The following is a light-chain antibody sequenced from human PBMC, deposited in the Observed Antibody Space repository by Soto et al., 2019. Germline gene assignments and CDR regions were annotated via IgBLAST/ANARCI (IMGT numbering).Light chain of an antibody. J-gene: IGKJ1*01. CDR3: QTLLGT. V-gene: IGKV1-27*01. CDR2: AAS. CDR1: QGISNY. Sequence: DIQMTQSTSSLSASFGDRVTITCRASQGISNYLAWYQQKPGKVPKLLIYAASTLQSGVPSRFSGSGSGKDFTLTISSLQPEDVATYYCQTLLGTFGQGTKVDIK.